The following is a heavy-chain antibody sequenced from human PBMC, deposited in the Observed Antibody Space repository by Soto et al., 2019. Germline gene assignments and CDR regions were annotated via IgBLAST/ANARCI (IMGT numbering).Heavy chain of an antibody. J-gene: IGHJ5*02. CDR1: GGTFSSYA. CDR2: IIPIFGTA. Sequence: QVQLVQSGAEVKKPGSSVKVSCKASGGTFSSYAISWVRQAPGQGLEWMGGIIPIFGTANYAQKFQGRVTITAEESTSTAYMELSSLRSEDTAVYYCARNFRYSGYDLALLSFRGWFDPWGQGTLVTVSS. CDR3: ARNFRYSGYDLALLSFRGWFDP. V-gene: IGHV1-69*01. D-gene: IGHD5-12*01.